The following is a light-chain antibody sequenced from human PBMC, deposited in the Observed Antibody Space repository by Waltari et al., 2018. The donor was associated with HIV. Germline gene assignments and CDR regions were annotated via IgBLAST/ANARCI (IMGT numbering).Light chain of an antibody. J-gene: IGKJ1*01. CDR3: QQSYSTPRT. CDR1: QNISSY. V-gene: IGKV1-39*01. Sequence: DIQMTQSPSSLSASVGDRVTITCRASQNISSYLSGYQQKPGKAPKVLIYAASSLQSGVPSRFNGSGSGTDFNISISSLQLEDFAAYYCQQSYSTPRTFGQGTKVEIK. CDR2: AAS.